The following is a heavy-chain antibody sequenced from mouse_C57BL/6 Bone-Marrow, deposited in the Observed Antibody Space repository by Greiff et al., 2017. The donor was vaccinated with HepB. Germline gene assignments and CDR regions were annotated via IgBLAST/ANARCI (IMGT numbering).Heavy chain of an antibody. CDR1: GFTFSSYA. V-gene: IGHV5-4*01. CDR3: ARDTYYGSSYWYFDV. Sequence: EVMLVESGGGLVKPGGSLKLSCAASGFTFSSYAMSWVRQTPEKRLEWVATISDGGSYTYYPDNVKGRFTISRDNAKNTLYLQMSHLKSEDTAMYYCARDTYYGSSYWYFDVWGTGTTVTVSS. J-gene: IGHJ1*03. CDR2: ISDGGSYT. D-gene: IGHD1-1*01.